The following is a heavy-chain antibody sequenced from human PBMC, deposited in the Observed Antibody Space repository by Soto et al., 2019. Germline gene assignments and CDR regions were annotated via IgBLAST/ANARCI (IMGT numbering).Heavy chain of an antibody. D-gene: IGHD4-17*01. J-gene: IGHJ3*01. CDR3: ALPRGYGVFDAYDF. V-gene: IGHV3-23*01. CDR2: ISASGGNT. Sequence: GSLRLSCAASGFTFSTYAMSWVRQAPGKGLEWVSAISASGGNTFYADSVKGRFTISRDNSINTLYLQMNSLRTEDTAVYYCALPRGYGVFDAYDFWGQGPMVTV. CDR1: GFTFSTYA.